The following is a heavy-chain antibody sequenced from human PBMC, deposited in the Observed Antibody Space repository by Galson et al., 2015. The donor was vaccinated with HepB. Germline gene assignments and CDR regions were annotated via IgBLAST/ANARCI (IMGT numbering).Heavy chain of an antibody. CDR2: ISGSGGST. J-gene: IGHJ4*02. V-gene: IGHV3-23*01. CDR1: GFTFSSYA. D-gene: IGHD6-19*01. CDR3: AKEWALRGGWYADYFDY. Sequence: SLRLSCAASGFTFSSYAMSWVRQAPGKGLEWVSAISGSGGSTYYADSVKGRFTISRDNSKNTLYLQMNSLRAEDTAVYYCAKEWALRGGWYADYFDYWGQGTLVTVSS.